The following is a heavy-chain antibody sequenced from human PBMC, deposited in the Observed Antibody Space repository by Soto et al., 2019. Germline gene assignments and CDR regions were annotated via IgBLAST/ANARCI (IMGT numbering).Heavy chain of an antibody. CDR3: ARDGVVLVPAAQLYYYYGMDV. J-gene: IGHJ6*02. CDR2: ISSSSSYI. D-gene: IGHD2-2*01. Sequence: GGSLRLSCAASGFTFSSYSMNWVRQAPGKGLEWVSSISSSSSYIYYADSVKGRFTISRDNAKNSLYLQMNSLRAEDTAVYYCARDGVVLVPAAQLYYYYGMDVWGQGTTVTVSS. V-gene: IGHV3-21*01. CDR1: GFTFSSYS.